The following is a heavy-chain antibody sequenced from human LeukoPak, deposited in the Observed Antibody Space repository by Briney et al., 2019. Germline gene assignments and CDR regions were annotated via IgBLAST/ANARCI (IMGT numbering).Heavy chain of an antibody. D-gene: IGHD3-22*01. CDR3: AREANYYDSSGYSPPTLDF. Sequence: PGGSLRLSCAASGFTFSSYVMSWVRQAPGKRLEWVSAIRGCGSDTYYADSVTGRFIIYRENSKDTLFLQINSLGADDTAVYYCAREANYYDSSGYSPPTLDFWGQGTLVTASS. CDR2: IRGCGSDT. J-gene: IGHJ4*02. V-gene: IGHV3-23*01. CDR1: GFTFSSYV.